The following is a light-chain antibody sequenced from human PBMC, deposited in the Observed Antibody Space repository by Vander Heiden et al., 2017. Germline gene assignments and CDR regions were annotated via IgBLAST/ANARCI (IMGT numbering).Light chain of an antibody. J-gene: IGLJ3*02. CDR2: SNN. CDR1: SSNIGINT. Sequence: QSVLTQPPSASGTPGQRVTISCSGSSSNIGINTVNWYQQLPGPAPKLLIYSNNQRPSGVPDRFSGSKSGTSASLAISGLQSEDEADYYCAAGDDSLNGPVFGGGTKLTVL. V-gene: IGLV1-44*01. CDR3: AAGDDSLNGPV.